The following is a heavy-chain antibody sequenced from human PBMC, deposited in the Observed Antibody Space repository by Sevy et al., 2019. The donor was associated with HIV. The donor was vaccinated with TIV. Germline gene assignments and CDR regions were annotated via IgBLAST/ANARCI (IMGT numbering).Heavy chain of an antibody. D-gene: IGHD2-2*01. CDR2: IRSKANSYAT. Sequence: GGSLRLSCAASGFTFSGSAMHWVRQASGKGLEWVGRIRSKANSYATAYAASVKGRFTISRDDSKNTAYLQMNSLKTEDTAVYYFTRSRHISPYCSSTSCYGLGAFDIWGQGTMVTVSS. CDR1: GFTFSGSA. CDR3: TRSRHISPYCSSTSCYGLGAFDI. V-gene: IGHV3-73*01. J-gene: IGHJ3*02.